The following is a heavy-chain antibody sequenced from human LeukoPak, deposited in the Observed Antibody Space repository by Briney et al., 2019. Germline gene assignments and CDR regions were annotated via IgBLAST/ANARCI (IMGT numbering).Heavy chain of an antibody. V-gene: IGHV1-18*01. J-gene: IGHJ6*03. Sequence: ASVKVSCKASGYTFTSYGISWVRQAPGQGVEWMGWISACNGNTNYAQKLQGRVTMTTDTSTSTAYMELRSLRSDDTAVYYCVRDSTWAMDVWGKGTTVTVSS. D-gene: IGHD1-26*01. CDR3: VRDSTWAMDV. CDR2: ISACNGNT. CDR1: GYTFTSYG.